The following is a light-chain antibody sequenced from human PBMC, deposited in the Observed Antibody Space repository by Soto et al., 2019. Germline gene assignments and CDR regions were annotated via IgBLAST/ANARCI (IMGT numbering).Light chain of an antibody. CDR2: HAS. V-gene: IGKV1-5*01. CDR3: QQYSSCLYT. CDR1: QSISNW. Sequence: DIHMTQSPSTLSASAGDRVTITCRASQSISNWLAWYQQKPGKAPKLLIYHASSLESGVPSRFTGSGSGTEFTLTISSLQPDEFATYFCQQYSSCLYTFGQGTKVEIK. J-gene: IGKJ2*01.